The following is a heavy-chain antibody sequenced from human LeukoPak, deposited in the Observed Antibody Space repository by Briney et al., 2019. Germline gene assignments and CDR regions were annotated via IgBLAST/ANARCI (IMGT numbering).Heavy chain of an antibody. Sequence: ASVKVSCKASGYTFTSYSISWVRQTPGQGLEWMGWISAYNGNTNYAQKLQGRVTMTTDTSTSTAYMEPRSLRSDDTAVYYCARDRIAVAGTTGDYWGQGTLVTVSS. CDR1: GYTFTSYS. V-gene: IGHV1-18*01. J-gene: IGHJ4*02. CDR3: ARDRIAVAGTTGDY. CDR2: ISAYNGNT. D-gene: IGHD6-19*01.